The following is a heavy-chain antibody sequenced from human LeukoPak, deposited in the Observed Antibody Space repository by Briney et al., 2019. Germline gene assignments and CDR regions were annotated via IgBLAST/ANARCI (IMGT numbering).Heavy chain of an antibody. CDR1: GVTFSSYV. CDR3: ANLGAYYYDSSGYNY. Sequence: GGSLRLSCEASGVTFSSYVMSWVRQAPGKGPEWVSGISGSGGGTYYADSVKGRFAISRDNSKNTLYLQMNSLRAEDTAVYYCANLGAYYYDSSGYNYWGQGTLVTVSS. V-gene: IGHV3-23*01. CDR2: ISGSGGGT. J-gene: IGHJ4*02. D-gene: IGHD3-22*01.